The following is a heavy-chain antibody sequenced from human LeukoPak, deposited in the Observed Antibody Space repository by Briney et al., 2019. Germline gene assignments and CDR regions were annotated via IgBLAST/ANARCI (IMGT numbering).Heavy chain of an antibody. CDR3: ARDPRGPAGYDSPARDTFDY. CDR2: IFCDGTIQ. D-gene: IGHD3-22*01. CDR1: GFTFTHYA. J-gene: IGHJ4*02. Sequence: GGSLRLSCAASGFTFTHYAMHWVRQTPGKGLEWVAVIFCDGTIQYYSDSVRGRLIVSRDNPKNTLYLQMNSLRAEDTAVYYCARDPRGPAGYDSPARDTFDYWGQGTLVTVSS. V-gene: IGHV3-30*03.